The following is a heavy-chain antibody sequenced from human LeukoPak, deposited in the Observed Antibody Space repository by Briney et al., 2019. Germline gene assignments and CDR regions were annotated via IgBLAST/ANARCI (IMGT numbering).Heavy chain of an antibody. CDR3: ARGQRHSYGTLPIFDY. V-gene: IGHV4-34*01. CDR2: INHSGST. CDR1: GGSFSGYY. J-gene: IGHJ4*02. D-gene: IGHD5-18*01. Sequence: SETLSLTCAVYGGSFSGYYWSWIRQPPGKGLEWIGEINHSGSTNYNPSLKSRVTISVDTSKNQFSLKLSSVTAADTAVYYCARGQRHSYGTLPIFDYWGQGTLVTVSS.